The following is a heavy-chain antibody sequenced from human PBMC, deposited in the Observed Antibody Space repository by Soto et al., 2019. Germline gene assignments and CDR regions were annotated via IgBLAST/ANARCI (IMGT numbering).Heavy chain of an antibody. D-gene: IGHD2-15*01. Sequence: ASVKVSCKASGYTFTSYGISWVRQAPGQGLEWMGWISAYNGNTNYAQKLKGRVTMTTDTSTSTAYMELRSLRSDDTAVYYCAREYCSGGGCYPTDDYYYYYYMDVWGKGTTVTVSS. CDR1: GYTFTSYG. CDR2: ISAYNGNT. V-gene: IGHV1-18*01. CDR3: AREYCSGGGCYPTDDYYYYYYMDV. J-gene: IGHJ6*03.